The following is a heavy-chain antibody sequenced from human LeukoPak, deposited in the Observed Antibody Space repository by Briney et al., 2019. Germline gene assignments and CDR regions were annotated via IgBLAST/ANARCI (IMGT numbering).Heavy chain of an antibody. Sequence: PSETLSLTCTVSVGSIRNYYWSWIRQPPEKGLEWIGYISYSGSTNYNPSLKSRVTISVDTSKNQFSLKLSSVTTADTAVYYCARGKGYFDFWGQGTLVTVSS. CDR3: ARGKGYFDF. V-gene: IGHV4-59*01. CDR1: VGSIRNYY. J-gene: IGHJ4*02. CDR2: ISYSGST.